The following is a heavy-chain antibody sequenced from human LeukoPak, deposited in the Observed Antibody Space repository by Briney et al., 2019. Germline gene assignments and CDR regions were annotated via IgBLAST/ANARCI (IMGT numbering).Heavy chain of an antibody. V-gene: IGHV3-48*03. Sequence: GGSLRLSCAASGFTFSSYEMNWVRQTPGKGLEWLSYISSSGGTIYYADSVKGRFTISRDNAKSSLYLQMNSLRAEDTAIYYCAKAVRDGYPWYFDYWGQGTMVTVSS. J-gene: IGHJ4*02. CDR1: GFTFSSYE. D-gene: IGHD5-24*01. CDR3: AKAVRDGYPWYFDY. CDR2: ISSSGGTI.